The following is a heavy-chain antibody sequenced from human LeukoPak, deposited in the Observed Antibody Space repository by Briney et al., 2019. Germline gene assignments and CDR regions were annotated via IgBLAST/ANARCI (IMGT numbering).Heavy chain of an antibody. CDR1: GFIFSNYA. Sequence: GGSLRLSCAASGFIFSNYAMSWVRQAPGKGLEWVSAIVGSGDNTYYVDSVKGRFTISRDNSKNTLYLQMNSLRAEDTAVYYCAKEYSGSYYGYFQHWGQGTLVTVSS. D-gene: IGHD1-26*01. CDR3: AKEYSGSYYGYFQH. CDR2: IVGSGDNT. V-gene: IGHV3-23*01. J-gene: IGHJ1*01.